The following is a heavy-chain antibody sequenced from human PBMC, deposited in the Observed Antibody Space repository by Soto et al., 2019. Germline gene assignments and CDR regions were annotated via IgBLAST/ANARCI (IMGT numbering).Heavy chain of an antibody. CDR2: ISSSGSTI. CDR1: GCNFSGYE. J-gene: IGHJ4*02. V-gene: IGHV3-48*03. CDR3: ARKVAYDY. D-gene: IGHD2-15*01. Sequence: GRSLRLSCAASGCNFSGYEMNWVRQAPGKGLEWVSYISSSGSTIYYADSVKGRFTISRDNAKNSLYLQMNSLRAEDRAVYYCARKVAYDYWGQRTLVTVSS.